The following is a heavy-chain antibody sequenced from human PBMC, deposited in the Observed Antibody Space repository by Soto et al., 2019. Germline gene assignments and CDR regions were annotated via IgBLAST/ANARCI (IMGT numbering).Heavy chain of an antibody. J-gene: IGHJ6*02. CDR1: GGSISSYY. V-gene: IGHV4-59*08. CDR2: IYYSGTT. D-gene: IGHD2-2*01. CDR3: ARHAPYCSSTSHCAYGMDV. Sequence: QVQLQESGPGLVKPSETLSLTCTVSGGSISSYYWSWIRQPPGKGLEWIGYIYYSGTTSYNPSLKGRVTISVDTAENQFPLKLSSVTAADPAVYYCARHAPYCSSTSHCAYGMDVWGQGTTVTVSS.